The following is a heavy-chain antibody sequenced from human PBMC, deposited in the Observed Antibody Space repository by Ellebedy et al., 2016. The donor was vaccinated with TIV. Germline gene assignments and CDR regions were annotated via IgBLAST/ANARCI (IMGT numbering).Heavy chain of an antibody. Sequence: PGGSLRLSCAASGFPFSTYAMRWVRQAPGKGLEWVSAISASGLSTYYTDSVKGRFTISRDNSKNTLFLQVNNVRAGDTARYYCAKEAFTTIAVAGAFDYWGQGALVTVSS. J-gene: IGHJ4*02. V-gene: IGHV3-23*01. CDR1: GFPFSTYA. D-gene: IGHD6-19*01. CDR2: ISASGLST. CDR3: AKEAFTTIAVAGAFDY.